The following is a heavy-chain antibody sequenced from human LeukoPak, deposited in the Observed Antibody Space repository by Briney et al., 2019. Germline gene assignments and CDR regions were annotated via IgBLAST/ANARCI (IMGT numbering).Heavy chain of an antibody. V-gene: IGHV3-53*01. CDR2: IYSGGST. CDR3: AREWFGPTGFDY. D-gene: IGHD3-10*01. CDR1: GFTVSSNY. J-gene: IGHJ4*02. Sequence: PGGSLRLSCAASGFTVSSNYMSWVRQAPGKGLEWVSVIYSGGSTYYADSVKGRFTISRDNSKNTLYLQMNSLRAEDTAVYYCAREWFGPTGFDYWGQGTLVTVSS.